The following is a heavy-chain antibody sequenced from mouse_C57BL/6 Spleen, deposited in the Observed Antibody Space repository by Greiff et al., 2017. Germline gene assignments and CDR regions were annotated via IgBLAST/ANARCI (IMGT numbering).Heavy chain of an antibody. J-gene: IGHJ1*03. Sequence: EVQLQESGPELVKPGASVKISCKASGYSFTGYYMNWVKQSPEKSLEWIGEINPSTGGTTYNQKFKAKATLTVDKSSSTAYMQLKSLTSEDSAVYYCARGYYCSSYWYFDVWGTGTTVTVSS. CDR2: INPSTGGT. D-gene: IGHD1-1*01. CDR3: ARGYYCSSYWYFDV. V-gene: IGHV1-42*01. CDR1: GYSFTGYY.